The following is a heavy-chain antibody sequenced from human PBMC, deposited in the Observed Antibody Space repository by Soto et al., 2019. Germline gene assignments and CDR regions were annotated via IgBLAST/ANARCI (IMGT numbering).Heavy chain of an antibody. CDR3: ARDLRESFGVVIENWLDP. D-gene: IGHD3-3*01. CDR1: GYTFTSHY. CDR2: INPSGGST. J-gene: IGHJ5*02. V-gene: IGHV1-46*01. Sequence: ASVKVACKASGYTFTSHYMHWVRQAPGQGLEWMGIINPSGGSTSYAQKFQGRVTMTRDTSTSTVYMELSSLRSEDTAVYYCARDLRESFGVVIENWLDPWPQGTLVTVSS.